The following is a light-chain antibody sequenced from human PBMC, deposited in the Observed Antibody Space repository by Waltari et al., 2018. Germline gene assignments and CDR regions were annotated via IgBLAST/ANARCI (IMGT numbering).Light chain of an antibody. Sequence: DIVMTQSPLSLPVTPGEPASISCRSSQSLLHSNGYNYLDWYLQKPGPSPQLLIYLGSNLASGVPDRFSGSGSGTDFTLKISRVEAEDVGVYYCMQALQTPPTFGQGTKVEIK. J-gene: IGKJ1*01. CDR1: QSLLHSNGYNY. CDR3: MQALQTPPT. V-gene: IGKV2-28*01. CDR2: LGS.